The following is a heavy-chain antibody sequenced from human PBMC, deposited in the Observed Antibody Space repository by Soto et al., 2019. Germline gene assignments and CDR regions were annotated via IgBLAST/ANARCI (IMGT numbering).Heavy chain of an antibody. Sequence: VGSLRLSCAASGSTFSDYFMTWIRQAPGKGLEWLAYIGYTGSTIYYADSVKGRFTISRDNAKNSLYLQMDSLRGEDTAVYYCARDFGMTTAVKGAFDYWGQGTLVTVSS. J-gene: IGHJ4*02. CDR3: ARDFGMTTAVKGAFDY. D-gene: IGHD4-17*01. V-gene: IGHV3-11*01. CDR2: IGYTGSTI. CDR1: GSTFSDYF.